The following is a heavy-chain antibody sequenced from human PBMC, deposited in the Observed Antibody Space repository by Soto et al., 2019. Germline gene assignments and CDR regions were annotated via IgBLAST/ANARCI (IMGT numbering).Heavy chain of an antibody. J-gene: IGHJ4*02. CDR2: IYDSGSP. CDR3: ARGVGSSPPRY. V-gene: IGHV4-59*01. D-gene: IGHD1-26*01. Sequence: SETLSLTCTISGGSISVYYWSWNRQPPGQALEWIGYIYDSGSPYYNPSLRSRVTIAADTSKNQISLRLTSATAADTAVYYCARGVGSSPPRYWGRGTLVTVSS. CDR1: GGSISVYY.